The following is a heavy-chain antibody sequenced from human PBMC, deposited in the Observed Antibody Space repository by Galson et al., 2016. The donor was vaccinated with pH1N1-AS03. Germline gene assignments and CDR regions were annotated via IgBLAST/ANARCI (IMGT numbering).Heavy chain of an antibody. D-gene: IGHD3-3*01. V-gene: IGHV4-61*09. J-gene: IGHJ4*02. Sequence: TLSLTCTVSGGPISSDSYYWSWIRQPAGKGLEWIGYIFTSGSTNYNPSLKSRLTISLDTSKNQFSLKLNSVTAADTAVYYCARGKSAGYYFDYWGQGTLVPVSS. CDR3: ARGKSAGYYFDY. CDR2: IFTSGST. CDR1: GGPISSDSYY.